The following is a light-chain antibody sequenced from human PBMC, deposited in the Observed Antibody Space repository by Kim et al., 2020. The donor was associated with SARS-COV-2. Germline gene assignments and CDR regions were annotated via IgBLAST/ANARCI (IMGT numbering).Light chain of an antibody. V-gene: IGLV3-1*01. CDR3: QAWDSSIGGS. CDR1: KLGDKY. J-gene: IGLJ1*01. Sequence: VSPGQTASITCSGDKLGDKYACWYQQKPGQSPVLVIYQDSKRPSGIPERFSGSNSGNTATLTISGTQAMDEADYYCQAWDSSIGGSFGTGTKVTVL. CDR2: QDS.